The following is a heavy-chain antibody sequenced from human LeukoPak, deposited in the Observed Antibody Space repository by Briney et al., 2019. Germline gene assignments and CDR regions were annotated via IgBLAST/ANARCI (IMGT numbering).Heavy chain of an antibody. CDR3: AKDGRYFDWLLPQTAHYFDY. Sequence: GRSLRLSCAASGFTFSSYGMHWVRQAPGKGLEWVAFIWYDGSNKYYADSVKGRFTISRDNSKNTLYLQMNSLRAEDTAVYYCAKDGRYFDWLLPQTAHYFDYWGQGTLVTVSS. J-gene: IGHJ4*02. V-gene: IGHV3-33*06. CDR2: IWYDGSNK. D-gene: IGHD3-9*01. CDR1: GFTFSSYG.